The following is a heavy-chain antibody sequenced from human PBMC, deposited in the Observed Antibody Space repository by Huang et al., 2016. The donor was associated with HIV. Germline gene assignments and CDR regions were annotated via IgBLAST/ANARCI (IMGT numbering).Heavy chain of an antibody. CDR1: GFTFSTYG. J-gene: IGHJ4*02. D-gene: IGHD3-10*01. CDR3: VKDQGHTFMVRYHFDF. V-gene: IGHV3-30*18. CDR2: ISYDGSEK. Sequence: CPASGFTFSTYGMHWVRQAPGKGLEGVTVISYDGSEKYYAYSVKGGFTSSRDNSNNTLYLQMNSLRADETAVYYCVKDQGHTFMVRYHFDFWGQGTLVTVSS.